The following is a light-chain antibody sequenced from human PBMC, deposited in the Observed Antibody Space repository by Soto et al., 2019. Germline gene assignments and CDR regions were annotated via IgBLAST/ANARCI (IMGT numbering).Light chain of an antibody. CDR2: EVS. CDR3: SSHTSSRTFV. V-gene: IGLV2-14*01. Sequence: QSVLTQPASVSGSPGQSITISCTGSSTDVGGYNYVSWYQQHPGKAPQLMISEVSKRPSGVSDRFSGSKSGNTASLTISGLQAEDEADYYCSSHTSSRTFVFGTGTKGTVL. J-gene: IGLJ1*01. CDR1: STDVGGYNY.